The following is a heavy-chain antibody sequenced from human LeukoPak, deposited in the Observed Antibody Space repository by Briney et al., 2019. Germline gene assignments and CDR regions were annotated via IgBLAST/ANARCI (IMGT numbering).Heavy chain of an antibody. V-gene: IGHV4-39*01. Sequence: SETLSLTCTVSGGSISSSSYYWGWIRQPPGKGLEWIGSIYYSGSTYYNPSLKSRVTISVDTSKNQFSLKLSSVTAADTAVYYCARHGGYYDSSGHFGYWGQGTLVTVSS. D-gene: IGHD3-22*01. CDR2: IYYSGST. CDR1: GGSISSSSYY. J-gene: IGHJ4*02. CDR3: ARHGGYYDSSGHFGY.